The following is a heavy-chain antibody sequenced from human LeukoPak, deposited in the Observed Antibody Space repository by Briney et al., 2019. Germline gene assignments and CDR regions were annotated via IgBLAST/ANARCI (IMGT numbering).Heavy chain of an antibody. J-gene: IGHJ6*03. CDR2: ISSSSSTI. V-gene: IGHV3-48*02. D-gene: IGHD2-21*01. CDR3: ARDGIVVVNDMDV. CDR1: GFTFSSYS. Sequence: GGSLRLSCAASGFTFSSYSMNWVRQAPGKGLEWVSYISSSSSTIYYADSVKGRFTISRDNAKNSLYLQMSSLRDEDTAVYYCARDGIVVVNDMDVWGKGTTVTVSS.